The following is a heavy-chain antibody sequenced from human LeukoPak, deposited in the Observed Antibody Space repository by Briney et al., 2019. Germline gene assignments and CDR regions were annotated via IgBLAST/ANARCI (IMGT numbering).Heavy chain of an antibody. CDR2: ISYDANKK. Sequence: GGSLRLSCAASGFTFNICGMSWVRQAPGKGLEWVAVISYDANKKYYADSVKGRFTISRDNSKNTLYLQLNSLRDEDTAVYYCAKDRRQLLQIYYFDYWGQGTLVTVSS. CDR1: GFTFNICG. CDR3: AKDRRQLLQIYYFDY. D-gene: IGHD6-6*01. V-gene: IGHV3-30*18. J-gene: IGHJ4*02.